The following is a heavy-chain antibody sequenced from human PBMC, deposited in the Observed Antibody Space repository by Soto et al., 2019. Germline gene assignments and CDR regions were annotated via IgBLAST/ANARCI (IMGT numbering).Heavy chain of an antibody. CDR1: GGSISNNNFC. V-gene: IGHV4-39*01. J-gene: IGHJ6*03. CDR2: LFYSGST. D-gene: IGHD3-3*01. Sequence: SETLSLTCTVSGGSISNNNFCWGWIRQPPGKGLEWIGSLFYSGSTVYSPSLESRVTISVDTSKNQFSLNLRSVTAADTAVYYCARQPNDDFSYYYMDVWGQGTPVTVSS. CDR3: ARQPNDDFSYYYMDV.